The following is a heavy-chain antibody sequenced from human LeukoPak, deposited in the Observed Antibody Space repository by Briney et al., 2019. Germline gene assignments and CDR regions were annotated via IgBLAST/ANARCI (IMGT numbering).Heavy chain of an antibody. CDR3: ARSYYGSGSYNFDY. CDR1: GFTFSSYG. J-gene: IGHJ4*02. V-gene: IGHV3-30*02. Sequence: QAGGSLRLSCAASGFTFSSYGMHWVRQAPGKGLEWVAFIRYDGSNKYYADSVKGRFTISRDNSKNTLYLQMNSLRAEDTAVYYCARSYYGSGSYNFDYWGQGTLVTVSS. CDR2: IRYDGSNK. D-gene: IGHD3-10*01.